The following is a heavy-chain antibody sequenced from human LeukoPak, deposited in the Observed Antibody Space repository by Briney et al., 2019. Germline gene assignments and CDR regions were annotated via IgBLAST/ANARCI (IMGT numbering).Heavy chain of an antibody. Sequence: GGSLRLSGAASGFTFSSYAMSWVRQAPGKGLEWVSAISGSGGSTYYADSVKGRFTISRGNSKNTLYLQMNSLRAEDTAVYYCAKSPYYDILTGYYRTLYYFDYWGQGTLVTVSS. CDR3: AKSPYYDILTGYYRTLYYFDY. D-gene: IGHD3-9*01. V-gene: IGHV3-23*01. CDR1: GFTFSSYA. CDR2: ISGSGGST. J-gene: IGHJ4*02.